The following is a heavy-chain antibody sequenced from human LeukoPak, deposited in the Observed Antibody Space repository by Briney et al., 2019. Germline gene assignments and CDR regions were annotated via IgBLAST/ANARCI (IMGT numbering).Heavy chain of an antibody. CDR3: ARESQWIQLWFYLGY. J-gene: IGHJ4*02. CDR1: GFTFSSYS. D-gene: IGHD5-18*01. V-gene: IGHV3-21*06. Sequence: PGGSLRLSCAASGFTFSSYSINWVRQAPGKGLEWVSSISSSSYIYYADSVKGRFTISGDNAKNSVYLQMNSLRAEDTAVYYCARESQWIQLWFYLGYWGQGTLVTVSS. CDR2: ISSSSYI.